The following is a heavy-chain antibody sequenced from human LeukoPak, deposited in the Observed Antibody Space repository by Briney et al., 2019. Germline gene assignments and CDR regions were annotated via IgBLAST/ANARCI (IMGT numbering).Heavy chain of an antibody. D-gene: IGHD3-10*01. Sequence: GESLKISCKGSGYSFTSYWISWVRQMPGKGLEWMGRIDPSDSYTNYSPSFQGHVTISADKSISTAYLQWSSLKASDTAMYYCARQSRDGSKARGYYFDYWGQGTLVTVSS. CDR1: GYSFTSYW. CDR2: IDPSDSYT. V-gene: IGHV5-10-1*01. J-gene: IGHJ4*02. CDR3: ARQSRDGSKARGYYFDY.